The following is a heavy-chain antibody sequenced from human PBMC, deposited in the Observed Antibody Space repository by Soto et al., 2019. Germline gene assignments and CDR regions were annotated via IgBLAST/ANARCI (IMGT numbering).Heavy chain of an antibody. J-gene: IGHJ4*02. D-gene: IGHD6-19*01. Sequence: QVRLVESGGGVVQPGRSLRLSCAACGFNFGVFGMHWIRQAPGKGLEWLSVLSYEGSEEYYADSVRGRFTISRDNSKNTLFLQMDSLRVDDTGVYYCALTRRSSLLEVAGPGFEYWGQGTLVTVS. CDR3: ALTRRSSLLEVAGPGFEY. CDR2: LSYEGSEE. CDR1: GFNFGVFG. V-gene: IGHV3-30*03.